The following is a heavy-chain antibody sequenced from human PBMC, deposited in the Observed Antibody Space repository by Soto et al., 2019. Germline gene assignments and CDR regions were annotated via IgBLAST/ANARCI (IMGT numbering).Heavy chain of an antibody. V-gene: IGHV3-33*01. Sequence: QVQLVESGGGVVQPGRSLRLSCAASGFTFSSYGMHWVRQAPGKGLEWVAVIWYDGSNKYYADSVKGRFTISRDNSKNTLYLQMNSLRAADTAVYYCARDSPIYYYYGMDVWGQGTTVTVSS. CDR3: ARDSPIYYYYGMDV. CDR2: IWYDGSNK. CDR1: GFTFSSYG. J-gene: IGHJ6*02.